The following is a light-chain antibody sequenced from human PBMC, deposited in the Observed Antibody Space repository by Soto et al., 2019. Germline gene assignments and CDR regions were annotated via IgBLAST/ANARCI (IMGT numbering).Light chain of an antibody. Sequence: QSVLTQPPSASASLGASVTLPCTLSSDYRNDTVDWYQQRPGAGPRFVLRVGTGGIVESKGDGIPDRFSVWGSGLSPSLTMKNTQVEDDSDYHCGEDLGSESNFVYVFGTGTKLTVL. CDR2: VGTGGIVE. CDR3: GEDLGSESNFVYV. CDR1: SDYRNDT. V-gene: IGLV9-49*01. J-gene: IGLJ1*01.